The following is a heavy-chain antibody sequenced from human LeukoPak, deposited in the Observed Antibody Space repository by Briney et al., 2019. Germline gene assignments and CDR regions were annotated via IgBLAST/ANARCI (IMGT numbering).Heavy chain of an antibody. V-gene: IGHV3-30*18. J-gene: IGHJ4*02. CDR1: GFTFSNNA. CDR2: ISYDGSNK. CDR3: GKDLGITVIYGPRGGKTIDY. Sequence: GGSLRLSCAASGFTFSNNAMHWVRQAPGKGLEWVALISYDGSNKHYADSVKGRFTISRDKSKNTLYLQMNSLRAEDTAVYYCGKDLGITVIYGPRGGKTIDYWGQGTLVTVSS. D-gene: IGHD1-14*01.